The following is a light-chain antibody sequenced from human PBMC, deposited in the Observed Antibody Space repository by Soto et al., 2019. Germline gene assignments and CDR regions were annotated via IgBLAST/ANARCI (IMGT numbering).Light chain of an antibody. J-gene: IGKJ4*01. CDR1: QSVNNNY. Sequence: VLTQSPGTLSLSPGERATLSCRASQSVNNNYLAWYQQKPGQSPRLLIYGASIRATAIPDRFSGSGSGTDFTLTISRLEPEDFAVYYCHQYGHSPLTFGGGTKVDI. CDR2: GAS. V-gene: IGKV3-20*01. CDR3: HQYGHSPLT.